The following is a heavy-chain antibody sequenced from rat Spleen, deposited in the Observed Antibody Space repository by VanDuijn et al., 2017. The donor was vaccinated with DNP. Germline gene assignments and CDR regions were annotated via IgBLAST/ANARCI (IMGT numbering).Heavy chain of an antibody. Sequence: EVQLQESGPGLVTPSQSLSLTCSVTGHFITNDYRWNWIRKFPGNKLEWMGYINSAGNTNYNPSLKSRISITRDTPKNQFFLQVNSVTTEDTATYYCASTQYSGDVNWFAYWGQGTLVTVSS. CDR2: INSAGNT. CDR1: GHFITNDYR. J-gene: IGHJ3*01. V-gene: IGHV3-3*01. CDR3: ASTQYSGDVNWFAY. D-gene: IGHD1-1*01.